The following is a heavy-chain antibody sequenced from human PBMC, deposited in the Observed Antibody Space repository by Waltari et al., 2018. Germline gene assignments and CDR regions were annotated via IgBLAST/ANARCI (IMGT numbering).Heavy chain of an antibody. V-gene: IGHV4-4*07. J-gene: IGHJ6*03. CDR1: GGPITSCY. Sequence: QVQLQESGPGLVKPSETLSLTCTVSGGPITSCYWGWIRQPAGKGLEWSGRIYTSGSTNYNPSLKSRVTMSVDTSKNQFSLKLSSVTAADTAVYYCARGRPYYYYMDVWGKGTTVTISS. CDR2: IYTSGST. CDR3: ARGRPYYYYMDV.